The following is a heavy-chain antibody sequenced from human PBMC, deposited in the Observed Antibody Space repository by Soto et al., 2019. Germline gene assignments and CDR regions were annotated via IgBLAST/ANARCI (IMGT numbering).Heavy chain of an antibody. D-gene: IGHD2-15*01. CDR1: GFSLSTSGLG. Sequence: QITLKESGPTLVKPTQTLTLTCTFSGFSLSTSGLGVAWIRQPQGTALEWLELMYWDDDKRYRPSLESSLPITKAPSIRQVVLTMTNMDSVDTATYYCAYLPCSGGSCYWFSFSGMDVWGQGTKVTVSS. V-gene: IGHV2-5*02. J-gene: IGHJ6*02. CDR2: MYWDDDK. CDR3: AYLPCSGGSCYWFSFSGMDV.